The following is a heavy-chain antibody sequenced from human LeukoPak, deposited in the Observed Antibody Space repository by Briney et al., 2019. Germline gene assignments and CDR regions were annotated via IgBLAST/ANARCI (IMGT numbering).Heavy chain of an antibody. Sequence: SETLSLTCAVYGGSFSDFYWSWLRQPPGKGLEWIGEINHSGSANYNPSLKSRVTISVDTSKNQFSLKLSSVTAADTAVYYCARAGFALAPLRGTPFDYWGQGTLVTVSS. J-gene: IGHJ4*02. CDR1: GGSFSDFY. CDR2: INHSGSA. D-gene: IGHD6-6*01. V-gene: IGHV4-34*01. CDR3: ARAGFALAPLRGTPFDY.